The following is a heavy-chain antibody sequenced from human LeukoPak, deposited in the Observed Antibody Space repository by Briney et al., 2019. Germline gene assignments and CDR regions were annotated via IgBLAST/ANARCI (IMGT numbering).Heavy chain of an antibody. V-gene: IGHV4-39*07. Sequence: SETLSLTCTVSGGSISSSSYYWGWIRQPPGKGLEWIGSIYYSGSTYYNPSLKSPVTISVDTSKNQFSLRLSSVTAADTAVYFCARGQKYRYGYTVTELGSGYFDYWGQGTLVTASS. CDR3: ARGQKYRYGYTVTELGSGYFDY. CDR1: GGSISSSSYY. D-gene: IGHD5-18*01. CDR2: IYYSGST. J-gene: IGHJ4*02.